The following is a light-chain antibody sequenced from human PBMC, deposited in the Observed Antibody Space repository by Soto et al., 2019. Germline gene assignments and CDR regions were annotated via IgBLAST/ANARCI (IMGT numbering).Light chain of an antibody. CDR2: AAF. CDR3: QKYDSDLRT. J-gene: IGKJ1*01. CDR1: QGISNY. Sequence: DIQMTQSPSSLSASVGDRDTITCRASQGISNYLAWYQQKPGKVPKGLIYAAFTLQSGVPARFSGSGSGTDFTLTSNGLQPEDVATCYCQKYDSDLRTCGQGTKVEL. V-gene: IGKV1-27*01.